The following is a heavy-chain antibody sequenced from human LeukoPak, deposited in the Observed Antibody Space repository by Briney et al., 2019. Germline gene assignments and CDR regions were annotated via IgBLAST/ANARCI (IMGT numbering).Heavy chain of an antibody. CDR3: ARLALIHSGSYYPYYYYYYMDV. D-gene: IGHD3-10*01. CDR1: GGSFSGYY. V-gene: IGHV4-34*01. CDR2: INHSGST. Sequence: SETLSLTCAVYGGSFSGYYWSWIRQPPGKGLEWIGEINHSGSTNYNPSLKSRVTISVDTSKNQFSLKLSSVTAADTAVYYCARLALIHSGSYYPYYYYYYMDVWGKGTTVTISS. J-gene: IGHJ6*03.